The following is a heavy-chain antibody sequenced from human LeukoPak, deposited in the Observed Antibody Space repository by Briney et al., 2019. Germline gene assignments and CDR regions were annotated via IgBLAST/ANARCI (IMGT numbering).Heavy chain of an antibody. Sequence: GGSLRLSCAASGFTFSSYSMNWVRQAPGKGLEWVSSISSSSSYIYYADSVKGRFTISRDNAKNSLYLQMNSLRAEDTAVYYCVRSLSDYDRNFDYWGQGTLVTVSS. CDR3: VRSLSDYDRNFDY. CDR2: ISSSSSYI. V-gene: IGHV3-21*06. CDR1: GFTFSSYS. D-gene: IGHD5-12*01. J-gene: IGHJ4*02.